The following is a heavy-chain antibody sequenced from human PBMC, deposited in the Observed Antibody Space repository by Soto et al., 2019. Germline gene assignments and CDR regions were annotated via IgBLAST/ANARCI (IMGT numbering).Heavy chain of an antibody. CDR2: ISFLGSDK. CDR3: VRGSRASDGMDV. Sequence: QVQVVESGGRVVQPGRSLRLSCAASGFDFRNFGFHWVRQAPGKGLEWVAFISFLGSDKYYADSVKGRFTISRDNSKDTLYLQMNSLRVEDTALYYCVRGSRASDGMDVWGQGTTVAVSS. CDR1: GFDFRNFG. D-gene: IGHD1-26*01. V-gene: IGHV3-30*03. J-gene: IGHJ6*02.